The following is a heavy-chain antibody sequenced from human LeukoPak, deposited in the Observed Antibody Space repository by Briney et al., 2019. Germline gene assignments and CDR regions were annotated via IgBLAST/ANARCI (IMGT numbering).Heavy chain of an antibody. V-gene: IGHV3-30-3*01. D-gene: IGHD5-18*01. Sequence: GGSRRLSCAASGFTFSSYAMHWVRQAPGKGLEWVAVISYDGSNKYYADSVKGRFTISRDNSKNTLYLQMTSLRAEDTAVYYCARDPNRGGAPDGPHSINTAMAPRPYYFDYWGQGTLVTVSS. J-gene: IGHJ4*02. CDR3: ARDPNRGGAPDGPHSINTAMAPRPYYFDY. CDR2: ISYDGSNK. CDR1: GFTFSSYA.